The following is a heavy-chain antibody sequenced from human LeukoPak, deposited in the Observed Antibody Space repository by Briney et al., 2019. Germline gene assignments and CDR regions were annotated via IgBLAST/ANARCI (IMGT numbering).Heavy chain of an antibody. D-gene: IGHD3-22*01. CDR2: ISSSRSDI. CDR1: GFTFSSYS. CDR3: ARDRSGYGDY. Sequence: GGSLRLSCAASGFTFSSYSMNWVRQAPGKGLEWVSSISSSRSDIYYADSVKGRFTISRDNDKNSLYLQMNSLRAEDTAVYYCARDRSGYGDYWGQGTLVTVSS. J-gene: IGHJ4*02. V-gene: IGHV3-21*01.